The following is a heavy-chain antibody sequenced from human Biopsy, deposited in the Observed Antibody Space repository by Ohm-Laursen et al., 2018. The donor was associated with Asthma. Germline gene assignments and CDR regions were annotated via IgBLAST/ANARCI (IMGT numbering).Heavy chain of an antibody. D-gene: IGHD6-6*01. Sequence: SLRLSCAASGLTFRNYGMHWVHQAPGKGLEWVALISFDRSTKYFADSVKGRFTISRDNSKNTLYLQMNSLRAEDTAVYYCARAISSSWWAVEYWGQGTLVTVSS. CDR1: GLTFRNYG. CDR3: ARAISSSWWAVEY. V-gene: IGHV3-30*03. J-gene: IGHJ4*02. CDR2: ISFDRSTK.